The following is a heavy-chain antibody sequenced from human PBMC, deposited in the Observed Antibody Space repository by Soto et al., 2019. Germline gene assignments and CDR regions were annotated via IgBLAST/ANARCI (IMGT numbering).Heavy chain of an antibody. J-gene: IGHJ3*02. Sequence: QVQLVQSGAEVRKPGASVRLSCKSSGNTFTSQTIHCVRQAPGQGLEWMGWIIVGSGNTKYSQNFQDRLPITRDTSARTVYVDLRGLTSQDTAVYSCAGLGFCVGESFYPLDIWGQGTMVIVAS. D-gene: IGHD2-15*01. V-gene: IGHV1-3*01. CDR1: GNTFTSQT. CDR3: AGLGFCVGESFYPLDI. CDR2: IIVGSGNT.